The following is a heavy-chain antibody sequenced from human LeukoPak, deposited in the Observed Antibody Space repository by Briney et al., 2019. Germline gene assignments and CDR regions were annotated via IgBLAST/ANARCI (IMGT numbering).Heavy chain of an antibody. Sequence: GGSLRLSCAASGFTVSSNYMSWVRQAPGKGLEWVSVIYSGGSTYYADSVKGRFTISRDNSKNTLYLQMNSLRAEDTAVYYCARARGGSGWFILYFDYWGQGTLVTVSS. CDR2: IYSGGST. CDR1: GFTVSSNY. D-gene: IGHD6-19*01. J-gene: IGHJ4*02. V-gene: IGHV3-66*02. CDR3: ARARGGSGWFILYFDY.